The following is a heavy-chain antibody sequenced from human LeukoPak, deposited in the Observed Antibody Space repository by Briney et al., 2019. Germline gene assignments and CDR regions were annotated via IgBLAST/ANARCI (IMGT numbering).Heavy chain of an antibody. Sequence: SETLSLTCTVSGGSISSYYWSWIRQPPGKGLEWTGYIYYSGSTNYNPSLKSRVTISVDTSKNQFSLKLSSVTAADTAVYYCARQKVVTPLLWFDPWGQGTLVTVSS. J-gene: IGHJ5*02. D-gene: IGHD4-23*01. CDR1: GGSISSYY. V-gene: IGHV4-59*08. CDR3: ARQKVVTPLLWFDP. CDR2: IYYSGST.